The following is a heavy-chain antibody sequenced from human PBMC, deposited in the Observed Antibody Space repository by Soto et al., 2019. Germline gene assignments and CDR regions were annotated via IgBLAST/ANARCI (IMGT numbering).Heavy chain of an antibody. D-gene: IGHD6-13*01. CDR1: SDSIGSYY. CDR2: ISYSGST. Sequence: SETLSLTCTVSSDSIGSYYWSWIRQPPGKRLEWIGYISYSGSTDYNPSLKSRVTISGDTSKNQFSLKVSSVTAADTAVYYCARGTSWQLPFDYWGQGTLVTVSS. CDR3: ARGTSWQLPFDY. V-gene: IGHV4-59*01. J-gene: IGHJ4*02.